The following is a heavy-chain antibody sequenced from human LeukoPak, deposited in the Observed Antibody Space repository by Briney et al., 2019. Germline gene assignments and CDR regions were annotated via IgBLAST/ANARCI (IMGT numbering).Heavy chain of an antibody. D-gene: IGHD4-23*01. J-gene: IGHJ4*02. V-gene: IGHV4-39*07. CDR3: ARGRGWVRWSSNLYYFDY. CDR2: IYHSGST. Sequence: SETLSLTCTVSGGSISSSSYYWGWIRQPPGKGLEWIGSIYHSGSTNYNPSLKSRVTISVDTSKNQFSLKLSSVTAADTAVYYCARGRGWVRWSSNLYYFDYWGQGTLVTVSS. CDR1: GGSISSSSYY.